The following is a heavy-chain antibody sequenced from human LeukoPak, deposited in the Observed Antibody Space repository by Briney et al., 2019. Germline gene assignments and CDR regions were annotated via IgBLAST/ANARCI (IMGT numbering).Heavy chain of an antibody. CDR1: GYTFTGYY. V-gene: IGHV1-2*02. Sequence: GASVKVSCKASGYTFTGYYMHWVRQAPGQGLEWMGWINPNSGGTNYAQKFQGRVTMTRDTSISTAYMELSRLRSDDTAVYYCARDSTMIVVGSDAFDIWGQGTMVTVSS. CDR2: INPNSGGT. D-gene: IGHD3-22*01. CDR3: ARDSTMIVVGSDAFDI. J-gene: IGHJ3*02.